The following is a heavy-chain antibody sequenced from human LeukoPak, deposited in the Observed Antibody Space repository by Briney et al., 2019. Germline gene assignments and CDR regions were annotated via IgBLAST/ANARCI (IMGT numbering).Heavy chain of an antibody. CDR1: GDSVSSTNDY. V-gene: IGHV4-39*01. Sequence: PSETLSLTCTVSGDSVSSTNDYWGWIRQPPGRGLEWIASIRYSESAYYSPSLKSRATISVDTSKNQFSLRLRSLTATDTAVYYCATQDSSHYWGQGTLVTVSS. CDR3: ATQDSSHY. J-gene: IGHJ4*02. CDR2: IRYSESA. D-gene: IGHD3-22*01.